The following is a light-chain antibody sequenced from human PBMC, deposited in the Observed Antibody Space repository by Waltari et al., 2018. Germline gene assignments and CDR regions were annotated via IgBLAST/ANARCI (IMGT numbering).Light chain of an antibody. CDR3: QSYDTSLSVV. J-gene: IGLJ2*01. V-gene: IGLV1-40*01. CDR1: GYKHGAGYD. CDR2: GVN. Sequence: QSVLTQPPSVSGAPGQRVTISCTVSGYKHGAGYDPPWYQQLPGKAPRLLIYGVNTRPLGVPDRFFGSQSGTSASLAITGLQAEDEGDYYCQSYDTSLSVVFGGGTKLTVL.